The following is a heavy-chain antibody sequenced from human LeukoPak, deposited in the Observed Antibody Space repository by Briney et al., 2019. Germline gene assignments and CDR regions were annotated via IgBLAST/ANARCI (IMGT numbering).Heavy chain of an antibody. V-gene: IGHV4-59*08. CDR3: ARYISSWYEGWYFDL. J-gene: IGHJ2*01. CDR1: GGSISSDY. Sequence: SETLSLTCAVSGGSISSDYWSWIRQPPGKGLEWVGYIYYSGSTNYNPSLKSRVTISVDSSKNQFSLKLSSVTAADTAVYYCARYISSWYEGWYFDLWGRGTLVTVSS. D-gene: IGHD6-13*01. CDR2: IYYSGST.